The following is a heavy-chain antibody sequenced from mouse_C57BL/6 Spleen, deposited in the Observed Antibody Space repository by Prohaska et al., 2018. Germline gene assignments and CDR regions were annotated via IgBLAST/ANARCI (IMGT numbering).Heavy chain of an antibody. V-gene: IGHV6-3*01. CDR3: KRRYGSSTYFDY. D-gene: IGHD1-1*01. CDR1: GFTFSNYW. J-gene: IGHJ2*01. Sequence: EVKLEESGGGLVQPGGSMKLSCVASGFTFSNYWMNWVRQSPEKGLEWVAQIRLKSDNYETHYTESVKGGLASLRNDSKSSVYRQMNNIRDEDTGIYYCKRRYGSSTYFDYWGQGTTLTVSS. CDR2: IRLKSDNYET.